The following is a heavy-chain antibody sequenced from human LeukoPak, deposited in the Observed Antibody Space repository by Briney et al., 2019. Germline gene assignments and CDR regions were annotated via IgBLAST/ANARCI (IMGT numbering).Heavy chain of an antibody. D-gene: IGHD5-18*01. CDR2: ISGSGSTI. CDR1: GFTFSSYG. V-gene: IGHV3-48*04. J-gene: IGHJ4*02. CDR3: ARDWDSYLDY. Sequence: GGTLRLSCAASGFTFSSYGMSWVRQAPGKGLEWVSAISGSGSTIYYADSVKGRFTISRDNAKNSLYLRMNSLRAEDTAVYYCARDWDSYLDYWGQGTLVTVSS.